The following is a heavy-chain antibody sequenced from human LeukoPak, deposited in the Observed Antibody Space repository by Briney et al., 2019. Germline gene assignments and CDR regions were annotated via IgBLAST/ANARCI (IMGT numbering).Heavy chain of an antibody. J-gene: IGHJ6*02. CDR1: GFTFSRDW. V-gene: IGHV3-74*01. CDR3: AREDRLGYNYAYGLDV. CDR2: INSDGCST. Sequence: GGSLRLSCAAAGFTFSRDWMHWVRQAPGKGLVWFSRINSDGCSTTFAASVKGGFSISRDNAKNTLYLQMNSLRAEDTAVYYCAREDRLGYNYAYGLDVWGQGTRVSVSS. D-gene: IGHD5-18*01.